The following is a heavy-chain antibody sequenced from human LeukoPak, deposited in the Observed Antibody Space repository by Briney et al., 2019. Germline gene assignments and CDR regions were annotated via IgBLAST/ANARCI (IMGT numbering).Heavy chain of an antibody. CDR1: GFPFSNYW. CDR2: IHSDGSST. J-gene: IGHJ3*02. CDR3: ARASLWFGDHDAFDI. Sequence: GGSLRLSCAASGFPFSNYWMRWVRHAPGKGLVWVSRIHSDGSSTTYADSVKGRFTISRDNAKNTLYLQMNSLRAEDTALYYCARASLWFGDHDAFDIWGQGTMVTVSS. V-gene: IGHV3-74*01. D-gene: IGHD3-10*01.